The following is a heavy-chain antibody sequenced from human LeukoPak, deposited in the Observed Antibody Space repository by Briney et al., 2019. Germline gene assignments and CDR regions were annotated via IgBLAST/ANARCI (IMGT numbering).Heavy chain of an antibody. D-gene: IGHD2-15*01. V-gene: IGHV3-23*01. CDR2: ISGSGGST. CDR3: AKDDFIVVVVAATPFDY. Sequence: PGGSLRLSCAASGFTFSSYAMSWVRQAPGKGLEWVSAISGSGGSTYYADSVKGRFTISRDNSKNTLYLQKNSLRAEDTAVYYCAKDDFIVVVVAATPFDYWGQGTLVTVSS. J-gene: IGHJ4*02. CDR1: GFTFSSYA.